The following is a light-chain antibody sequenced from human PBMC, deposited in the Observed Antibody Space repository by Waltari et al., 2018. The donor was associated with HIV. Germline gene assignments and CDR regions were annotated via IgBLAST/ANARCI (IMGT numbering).Light chain of an antibody. J-gene: IGLJ2*01. Sequence: SALTPPASVSGSPGQSVTIPCTGLSRYTGVSKFLPWYHQSPGKAPQLMIYGIDRRPSTFSHRFSGSRSGDTASLTISGLQSGDEGDYYCCSYTSSHSLIFGGGTKLTVL. V-gene: IGLV2-14*03. CDR3: CSYTSSHSLI. CDR2: GID. CDR1: SRYTGVSKF.